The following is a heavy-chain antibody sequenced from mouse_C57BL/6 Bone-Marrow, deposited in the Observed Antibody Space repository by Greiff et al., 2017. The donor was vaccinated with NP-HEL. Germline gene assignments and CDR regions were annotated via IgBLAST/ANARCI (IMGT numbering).Heavy chain of an antibody. D-gene: IGHD2-2*01. J-gene: IGHJ3*01. Sequence: QVQLKQSGPELVKPGASVKISCKASGYAFSSSWMNWVKQRPGKGLEWIGRIYPGDGDPNYNGKFTGKATLTADKSSSTAYMQLCSLTSEDAAVYVCAPETMVKTGGFAYWGQGTLVTVSA. CDR2: IYPGDGDP. CDR3: APETMVKTGGFAY. V-gene: IGHV1-82*01. CDR1: GYAFSSSW.